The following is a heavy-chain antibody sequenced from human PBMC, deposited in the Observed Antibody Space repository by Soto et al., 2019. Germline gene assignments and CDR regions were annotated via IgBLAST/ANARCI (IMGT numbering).Heavy chain of an antibody. CDR3: ARGPNWGYRFDS. CDR1: GGTFSGHA. CDR2: LIPLFGTT. J-gene: IGHJ4*02. V-gene: IGHV1-69*06. Sequence: QVQLVQSGAEVKKPGSSVKVSCEASGGTFSGHAISWVRQAPGQGPEWMGGLIPLFGTTQHAQNFQDRLTITADKSTSTAYMELTSVRFEDTAIYYCARGPNWGYRFDSWGQGTLVTVSS. D-gene: IGHD7-27*01.